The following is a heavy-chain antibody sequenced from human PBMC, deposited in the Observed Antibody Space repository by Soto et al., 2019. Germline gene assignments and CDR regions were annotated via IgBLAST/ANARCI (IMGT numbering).Heavy chain of an antibody. V-gene: IGHV1-8*01. J-gene: IGHJ6*03. CDR1: GYTFTSYD. Sequence: ASVKVSCKASGYTFTSYDINWVRQATGQGLEWMGWMNPNSGNTGYAQKFQGRVTMTRNTSISTAYMELSSLRSEDTAVYYCARGSPYYYYMDVWGKGTKVTVSS. CDR3: ARGSPYYYYMDV. CDR2: MNPNSGNT.